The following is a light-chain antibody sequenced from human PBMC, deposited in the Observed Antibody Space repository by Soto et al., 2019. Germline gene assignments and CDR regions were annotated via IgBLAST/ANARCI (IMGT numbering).Light chain of an antibody. Sequence: DIQMTQSPSSLSASVGDRVTITCQASQDISTYLNWYQQKPGKAPKLLIYDASNLKTWVPSRFSGSGSGTDFTFTIISLQPEDIATYYCQQYDNLPMYTFGQGTTLAIK. CDR2: DAS. V-gene: IGKV1-33*01. CDR1: QDISTY. J-gene: IGKJ2*01. CDR3: QQYDNLPMYT.